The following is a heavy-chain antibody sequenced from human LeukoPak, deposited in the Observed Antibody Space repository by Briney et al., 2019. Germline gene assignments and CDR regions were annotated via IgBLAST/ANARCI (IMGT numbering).Heavy chain of an antibody. Sequence: PSETLSLTCAVSGGSISGGGYSWSWIRQPPGKGLEWIGYIYHSGSTYYNPSLKSRVTISVDRSKNQFSLKLSSVTAADTAVYYCARGESGKLWWFDYWGQGTLVTVSS. J-gene: IGHJ4*02. D-gene: IGHD2-21*01. CDR3: ARGESGKLWWFDY. CDR1: GGSISGGGYS. CDR2: IYHSGST. V-gene: IGHV4-30-2*01.